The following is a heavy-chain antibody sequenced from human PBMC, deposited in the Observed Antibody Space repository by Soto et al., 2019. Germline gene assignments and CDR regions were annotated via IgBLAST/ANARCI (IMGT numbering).Heavy chain of an antibody. CDR1: GFTVSSNY. CDR3: ARVPPKYCISTSCYANWFDP. CDR2: IYSGGST. V-gene: IGHV3-53*01. Sequence: PGGSLRLSCAASGFTVSSNYMSWVRQAPGKGLEWVSVIYSGGSTYYADSVKGRFTISRDNSKNTLYPQMNSLRAEDTAVYYCARVPPKYCISTSCYANWFDPWGQGTLVTVSS. D-gene: IGHD2-2*01. J-gene: IGHJ5*02.